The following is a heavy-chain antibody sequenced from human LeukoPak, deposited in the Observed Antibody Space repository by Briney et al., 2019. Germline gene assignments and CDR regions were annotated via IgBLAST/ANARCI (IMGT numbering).Heavy chain of an antibody. Sequence: ASVKVSCKASGYTFVVYYMHWVRQAPGQGLEWMGWINPNSGGTNYAQKFQGRVTMTRDTSISTAYMELSRLRSDDTAVYYCARDYYDSSGYRDYWGQGTLVTVSS. D-gene: IGHD3-22*01. CDR2: INPNSGGT. J-gene: IGHJ4*02. V-gene: IGHV1-2*02. CDR3: ARDYYDSSGYRDY. CDR1: GYTFVVYY.